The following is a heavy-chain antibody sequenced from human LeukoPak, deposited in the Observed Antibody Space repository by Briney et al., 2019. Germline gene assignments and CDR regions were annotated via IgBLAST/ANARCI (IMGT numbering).Heavy chain of an antibody. J-gene: IGHJ3*02. CDR1: GITVSSNY. V-gene: IGHV3-53*01. CDR3: ARDLAHTQSFDI. Sequence: PGGSLRLSCAASGITVSSNYMNWVRQAPGKGLEWVSVIYSGGSTYYAASVKGRFTISRDNSKNTVYLQMNSLRAEDTAVYYCARDLAHTQSFDIWGRGTMVTVSS. D-gene: IGHD2-2*02. CDR2: IYSGGST.